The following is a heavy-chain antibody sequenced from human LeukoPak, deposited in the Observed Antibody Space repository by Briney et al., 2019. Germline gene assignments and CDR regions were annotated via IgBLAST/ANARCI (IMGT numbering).Heavy chain of an antibody. V-gene: IGHV5-51*01. Sequence: GESLQISGKGSGSTFTSYWIGGGRRLPGKGLEWMGIIYPGDSDTRYSPSFQGRVTISADKSISTAYLQWSSLKASDTAMYYCGGVGAISGAFDIWGQGTMVTVSS. J-gene: IGHJ3*02. CDR3: GGVGAISGAFDI. CDR1: GSTFTSYW. D-gene: IGHD1-26*01. CDR2: IYPGDSDT.